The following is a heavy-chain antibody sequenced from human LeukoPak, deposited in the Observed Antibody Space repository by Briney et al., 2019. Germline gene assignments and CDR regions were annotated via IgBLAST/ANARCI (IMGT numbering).Heavy chain of an antibody. CDR1: GGSISTYY. CDR2: IYHSGST. J-gene: IGHJ1*01. D-gene: IGHD6-6*01. CDR3: ARGGAARLHFQN. Sequence: SETLSLTCTVSGGSISTYYWNWIRQPPGKGMEWIGYIYHSGSTNYNPSLQSRVTISVDTSKNQFSLNLNSVTAADTAVYYCARGGAARLHFQNWGQGTLVTVSS. V-gene: IGHV4-59*01.